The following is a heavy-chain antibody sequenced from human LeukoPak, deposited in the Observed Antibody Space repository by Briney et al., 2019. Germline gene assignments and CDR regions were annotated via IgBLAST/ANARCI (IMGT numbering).Heavy chain of an antibody. J-gene: IGHJ5*02. CDR3: ARELLGPGDYVEQNWFDP. CDR1: GYTFTSYA. CDR2: INTNTGNP. D-gene: IGHD4-17*01. V-gene: IGHV7-4-1*02. Sequence: GASVKVSCKASGYTFTSYAMNWVRQAPGQGLEWMGWINTNTGNPTYAQGFTGRFVFSLDTSVSTAYLQISSLKAEDTAVYYCARELLGPGDYVEQNWFDPWGQGTLVTVSS.